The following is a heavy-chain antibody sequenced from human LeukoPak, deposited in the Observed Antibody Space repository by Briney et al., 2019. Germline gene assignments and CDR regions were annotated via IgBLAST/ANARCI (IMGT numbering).Heavy chain of an antibody. Sequence: SETLSLTCTVSGGSISSYYWSWIRQPPGKGLEWIGYIYYSGSTNYNPSLKSRVTISVDTSKNQFSLKLSSVTAADTAVYYCARHAVVVAADDAFDIWGQGTMVTVSS. D-gene: IGHD2-15*01. J-gene: IGHJ3*02. CDR3: ARHAVVVAADDAFDI. V-gene: IGHV4-59*08. CDR2: IYYSGST. CDR1: GGSISSYY.